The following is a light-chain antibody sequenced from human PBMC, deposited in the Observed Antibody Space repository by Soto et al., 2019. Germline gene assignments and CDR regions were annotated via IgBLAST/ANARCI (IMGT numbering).Light chain of an antibody. J-gene: IGLJ2*01. CDR1: SSDVGNYDY. CDR3: SSYTSTITVL. Sequence: QSALTQPASVSGSPGQSITISRTGTSSDVGNYDYVSWYQQHPGKAPKLMIYQVSNRPPGISYRFSGSKSGNTASLTISGLQAEDEADYYCSSYTSTITVLFGGGTKVTVL. V-gene: IGLV2-14*01. CDR2: QVS.